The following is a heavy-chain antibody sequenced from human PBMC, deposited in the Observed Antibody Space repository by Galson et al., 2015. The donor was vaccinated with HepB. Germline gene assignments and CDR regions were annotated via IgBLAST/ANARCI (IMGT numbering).Heavy chain of an antibody. D-gene: IGHD6-13*01. CDR2: IGSSSSYI. V-gene: IGHV3-21*01. Sequence: SLRLSCAASGFSFSTYNMNWVRQAPGTGLEWVSSIGSSSSYILYADSVKGRFTISRDNAKNSLYLQMNSLRAEDTALYYCATRSGKAAAWGQGTLVTVSS. CDR3: ATRSGKAAA. J-gene: IGHJ4*02. CDR1: GFSFSTYN.